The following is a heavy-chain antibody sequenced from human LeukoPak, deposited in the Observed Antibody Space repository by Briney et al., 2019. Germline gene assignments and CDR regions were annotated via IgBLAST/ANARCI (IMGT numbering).Heavy chain of an antibody. CDR3: AKDAAANVDYPYYFDY. V-gene: IGHV3-23*01. J-gene: IGHJ4*02. D-gene: IGHD4-11*01. Sequence: GGSLRLSCAASGLTFRGYGMSWVRQAPGKGLEWVSTIRGSGGTTYYADSVKGRFTISRDNSRTTLYLLMSSLRAEDTAVYYCAKDAAANVDYPYYFDYWGQGALVTVSS. CDR2: IRGSGGTT. CDR1: GLTFRGYG.